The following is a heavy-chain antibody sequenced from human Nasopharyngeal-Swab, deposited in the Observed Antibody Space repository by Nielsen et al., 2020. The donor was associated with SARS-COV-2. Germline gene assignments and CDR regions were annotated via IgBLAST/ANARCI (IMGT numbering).Heavy chain of an antibody. Sequence: ASVKVSCKASGYTFIRYYIHWVRQAPGQGREWMGIINPGGGSARYSQNFQGRVTMTRDTSTSTVYMELSSLRSEDTAVYYCARGGDPREVVAATDCFDPWGQGTPVTVSS. V-gene: IGHV1-46*01. CDR1: GYTFIRYY. CDR3: ARGGDPREVVAATDCFDP. D-gene: IGHD2-15*01. J-gene: IGHJ5*02. CDR2: INPGGGSA.